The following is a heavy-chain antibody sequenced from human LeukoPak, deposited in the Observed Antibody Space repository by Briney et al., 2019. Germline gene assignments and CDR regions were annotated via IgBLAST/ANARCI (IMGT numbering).Heavy chain of an antibody. CDR1: GYTFTGYY. V-gene: IGHV1-2*02. J-gene: IGHJ4*02. CDR3: ARRYYDSSGYYSYLDY. Sequence: ASVKVSCKASGYTFTGYYMHWVRQAPGQGLEWMGWINPNSGGTNYAQKFQGRVTMTRDTSISTAYMELSRLRSDDTAVYYCARRYYDSSGYYSYLDYWGQGTLVTVSS. D-gene: IGHD3-22*01. CDR2: INPNSGGT.